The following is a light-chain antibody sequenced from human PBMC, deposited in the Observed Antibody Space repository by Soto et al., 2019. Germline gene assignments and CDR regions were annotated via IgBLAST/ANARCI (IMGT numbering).Light chain of an antibody. V-gene: IGLV1-47*01. CDR2: RNN. Sequence: QSVLSQPPSASGTPGQRVTVSCSGSSSNIGTNYVYWYQQLPATAPKLLIHRNNQRPSGVPDRFAGSKSGTSASLAISGLRSEDEADYFCAAWDDSLSGVLFGGGTKFTVL. CDR3: AAWDDSLSGVL. CDR1: SSNIGTNY. J-gene: IGLJ3*02.